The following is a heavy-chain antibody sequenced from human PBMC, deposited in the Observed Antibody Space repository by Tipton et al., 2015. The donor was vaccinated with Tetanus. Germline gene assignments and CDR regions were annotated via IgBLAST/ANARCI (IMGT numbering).Heavy chain of an antibody. J-gene: IGHJ4*02. D-gene: IGHD3-9*01. CDR1: GFTFSSSA. CDR3: AKGDPGNFDS. V-gene: IGHV3-23*01. CDR2: ISGRGGST. Sequence: GSLRLSCAASGFTFSSSAMNWVRQAPGKGLEWVSNISGRGGSTYYTDSVKGRFTISRDNSKNLLYLQMDSLRAEDTAIYYCAKGDPGNFDSWGQGTQVIVSS.